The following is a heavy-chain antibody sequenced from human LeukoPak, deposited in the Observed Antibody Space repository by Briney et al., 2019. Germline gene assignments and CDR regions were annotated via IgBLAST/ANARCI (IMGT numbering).Heavy chain of an antibody. CDR3: ARGVISRGWYFDL. J-gene: IGHJ2*01. D-gene: IGHD2-15*01. Sequence: PGGSLRLSCAASGVTVNSNYMSWVRQAPGKGLEWVSVIYKGGSTYYADSVKGRFTISRDNSKNTLYIQMNSLRAEDTAVYYCARGVISRGWYFDLWGRGTLVTVSA. V-gene: IGHV3-53*01. CDR2: IYKGGST. CDR1: GVTVNSNY.